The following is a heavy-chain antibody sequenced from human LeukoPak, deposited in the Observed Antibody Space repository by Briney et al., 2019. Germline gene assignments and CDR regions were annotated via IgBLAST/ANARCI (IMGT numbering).Heavy chain of an antibody. CDR3: ARRLDPPHYYDSSASDAFDI. Sequence: ASVKVSCKASGYTFTDYYIHWVRQAPGQGLEWMGWINPNSGATNFAQNFQGYVTMTRDTSISTAYMELSRLRPDDTAVYYCARRLDPPHYYDSSASDAFDIWGQGTMVTVSS. V-gene: IGHV1-2*04. CDR1: GYTFTDYY. CDR2: INPNSGAT. J-gene: IGHJ3*02. D-gene: IGHD3-22*01.